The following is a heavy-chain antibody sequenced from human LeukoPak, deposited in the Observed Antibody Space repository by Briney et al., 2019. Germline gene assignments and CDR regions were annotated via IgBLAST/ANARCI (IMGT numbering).Heavy chain of an antibody. D-gene: IGHD5-12*01. V-gene: IGHV3-30*18. J-gene: IGHJ4*02. CDR3: AKEWDIVATFDY. CDR1: GFTFSSYG. CDR2: ISYDGSNK. Sequence: GGSLRLSCAASGFTFSSYGMHWVRQAPGKGLEGVAVISYDGSNKYYADSVKGRFTISRDNSKNTLYLQMNSLRAEDTAVYYCAKEWDIVATFDYWGQGTLVTVSS.